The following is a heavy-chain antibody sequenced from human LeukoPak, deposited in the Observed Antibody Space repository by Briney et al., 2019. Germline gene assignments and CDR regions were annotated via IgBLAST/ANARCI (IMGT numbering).Heavy chain of an antibody. CDR3: AREKSNYDSSGYRPFDY. Sequence: SETPSLTCAVYGGSFSGYYWSWIRQPPGKGLEWIGEINHSGSTNYNPSLKSRVTISVDTSKNQFSLKLSSVTAADTAVYYCAREKSNYDSSGYRPFDYWGQGTLVTVSS. CDR2: INHSGST. J-gene: IGHJ4*02. D-gene: IGHD3-22*01. V-gene: IGHV4-34*01. CDR1: GGSFSGYY.